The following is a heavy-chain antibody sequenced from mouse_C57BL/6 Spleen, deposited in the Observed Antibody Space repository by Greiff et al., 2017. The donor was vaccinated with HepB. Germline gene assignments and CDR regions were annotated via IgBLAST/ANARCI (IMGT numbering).Heavy chain of an antibody. CDR3: ARKDYYGSSYGAMDY. D-gene: IGHD1-1*01. V-gene: IGHV1-76*01. CDR1: GYTFTDYY. CDR2: IYPGSGNT. Sequence: QVQLQQSGAELVRPGASVKLSCKASGYTFTDYYINWVKQRPGQGLEWIARIYPGSGNTYYNEKFKGKATLTAEKSSSTAYMQLSSLTSEDSAVYFCARKDYYGSSYGAMDYWGQGTSVTVSS. J-gene: IGHJ4*01.